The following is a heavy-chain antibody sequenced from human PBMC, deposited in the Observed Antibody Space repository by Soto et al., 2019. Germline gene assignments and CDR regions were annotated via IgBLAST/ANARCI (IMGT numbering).Heavy chain of an antibody. CDR3: GRDLTSNANCIDP. CDR1: GDYIHVGGYY. V-gene: IGHV4-30-4*01. D-gene: IGHD2-2*01. CDR2: IYYTGKT. J-gene: IGHJ5*02. Sequence: SETLSLTCRVSGDYIHVGGYYWTWIRQRPGRGLEWMGYIYYTGKTYYNPSLESRLTMSVDRSKNQFSLRLTSVTAADTAVYFCGRDLTSNANCIDPWGQGTLVTVSS.